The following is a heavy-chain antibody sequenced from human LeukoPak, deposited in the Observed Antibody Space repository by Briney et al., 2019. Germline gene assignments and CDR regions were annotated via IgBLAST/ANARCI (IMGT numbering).Heavy chain of an antibody. V-gene: IGHV3-53*01. D-gene: IGHD5-24*01. CDR1: GFTVSCNY. Sequence: GGSLRLSCAASGFTVSCNYMSWVRQAPGKGLEWVSVIYSGGSTYYADSVKGRFTISRDNSKNTLYLQMNSLGAEDTAVYYCAGDTIGEYYFDYWGQGTLVTVSS. CDR3: AGDTIGEYYFDY. J-gene: IGHJ4*02. CDR2: IYSGGST.